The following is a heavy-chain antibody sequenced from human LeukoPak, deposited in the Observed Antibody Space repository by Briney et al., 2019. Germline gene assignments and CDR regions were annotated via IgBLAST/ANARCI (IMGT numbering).Heavy chain of an antibody. Sequence: GASVNVSCKASGYTFTTYTISWVRQAPGQGLEWMGWISAYNGNTNFAQKFQGRVTMTTDTSTSTAYMELRSLRSDDTAVYYCAREEGAPIAAANIWGLGTMVTVSS. CDR2: ISAYNGNT. J-gene: IGHJ3*02. CDR1: GYTFTTYT. CDR3: AREEGAPIAAANI. V-gene: IGHV1-18*01. D-gene: IGHD6-13*01.